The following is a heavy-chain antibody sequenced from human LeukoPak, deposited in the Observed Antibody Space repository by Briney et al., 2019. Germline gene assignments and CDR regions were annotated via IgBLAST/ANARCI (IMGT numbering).Heavy chain of an antibody. D-gene: IGHD3-10*01. V-gene: IGHV4-59*08. CDR1: GGSISSYY. Sequence: ETLSLTCTVSGGSISSYYWSWIRQPPGKGLEWIGYIYYSGSTNYNPSLKSRVTISVDTSKNQFSLKLSSVTAADTAVYYCARLYYYGSGSYYMPSKYYYYGMDVWGQGTTVTVSS. CDR3: ARLYYYGSGSYYMPSKYYYYGMDV. J-gene: IGHJ6*02. CDR2: IYYSGST.